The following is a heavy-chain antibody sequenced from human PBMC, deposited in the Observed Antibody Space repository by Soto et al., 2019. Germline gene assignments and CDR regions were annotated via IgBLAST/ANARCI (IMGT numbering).Heavy chain of an antibody. Sequence: SQTLSLTCAISGDSVSSNSAAWNWIRQSPSRGLEWLGRTYYRSKWYNDYAVSVKSRITINPDTSKNQFSLQLNSVTPEDTAVYYCARDQYDYVWGSYSGWFDPWGQGTLVTVS. CDR1: GDSVSSNSAA. CDR3: ARDQYDYVWGSYSGWFDP. CDR2: TYYRSKWYN. J-gene: IGHJ5*02. V-gene: IGHV6-1*01. D-gene: IGHD3-16*01.